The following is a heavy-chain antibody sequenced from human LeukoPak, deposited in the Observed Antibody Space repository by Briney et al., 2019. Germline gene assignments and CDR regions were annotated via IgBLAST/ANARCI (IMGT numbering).Heavy chain of an antibody. V-gene: IGHV3-30*02. J-gene: IGHJ6*03. Sequence: PGGSLRLSCAASGFTFSSYGMHWVRQAPGKGLEWVAFIRYDGSNKCYADSVKGRFTISRDNSKNMLYLQMNSLSGEETAVYYCAKVTSPYYYYMDVWGKGTTVTVSS. CDR3: AKVTSPYYYYMDV. CDR1: GFTFSSYG. CDR2: IRYDGSNK.